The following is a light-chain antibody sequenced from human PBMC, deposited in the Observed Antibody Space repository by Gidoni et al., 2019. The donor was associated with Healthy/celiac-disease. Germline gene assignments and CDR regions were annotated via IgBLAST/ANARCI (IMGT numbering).Light chain of an antibody. CDR3: QQSYSTPYT. CDR1: QSISSY. Sequence: DIQLTQSPSSLSASVGDSVTITCRASQSISSYLNWYQQKPGKAPKLLIYAASSLQSGVPSRFSGSGSGTDVTLNIRSLQAEDFGTYYCQQSYSTPYTFGQGTKLEIK. CDR2: AAS. V-gene: IGKV1-39*01. J-gene: IGKJ2*01.